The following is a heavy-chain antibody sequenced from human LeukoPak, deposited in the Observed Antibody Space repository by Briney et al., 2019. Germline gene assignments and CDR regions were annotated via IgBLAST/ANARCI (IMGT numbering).Heavy chain of an antibody. CDR3: ARDFFLLTSTDAFDI. D-gene: IGHD2-8*02. Sequence: GASVKVSCKASGYAFTRYGISWVRQAPGQGLEWMGWISTYSGDTNYAQKFQGRGAMSTDTTPTTAYMERKSLSSDDTAAYYCARDFFLLTSTDAFDIWGQGTRVTVSS. CDR1: GYAFTRYG. V-gene: IGHV1-18*01. J-gene: IGHJ3*02. CDR2: ISTYSGDT.